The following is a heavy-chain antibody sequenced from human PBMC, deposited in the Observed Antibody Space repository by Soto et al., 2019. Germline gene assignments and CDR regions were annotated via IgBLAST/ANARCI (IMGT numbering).Heavy chain of an antibody. V-gene: IGHV2-5*05. CDR1: GFSLSPSGVG. CDR3: AHKGGRGAGMDV. CDR2: IYWDDDE. Sequence: QITLKESGPTLVKPTQTLTLPCTFSGFSLSPSGVGVAWIRQSPGKALEWLALIYWDDDERYGPSLKTRLTITKDTSKNQVVLTMTNMDPVDTATYYCAHKGGRGAGMDVWGQGTTVTVSS. D-gene: IGHD2-15*01. J-gene: IGHJ6*02.